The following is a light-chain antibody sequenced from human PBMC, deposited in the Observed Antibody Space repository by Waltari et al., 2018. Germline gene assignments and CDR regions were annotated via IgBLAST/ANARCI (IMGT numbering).Light chain of an antibody. CDR1: QSVLYSSNNKNY. Sequence: DIVMTQSPDSLAVSLGERATINCKSSQSVLYSSNNKNYLAWYQAKPGQPPKLLLSWASTREYVVPDRFSGSGSGTDFTLTISSLQAEDVAVYYCQQHYSTPLTFGGGTKVEIK. CDR3: QQHYSTPLT. V-gene: IGKV4-1*01. CDR2: WAS. J-gene: IGKJ4*01.